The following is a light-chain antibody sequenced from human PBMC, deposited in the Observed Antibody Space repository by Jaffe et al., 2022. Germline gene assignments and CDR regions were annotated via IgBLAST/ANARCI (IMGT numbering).Light chain of an antibody. CDR3: QQFNSYPLT. V-gene: IGKV1-9*01. CDR1: QAITSY. CDR2: AAS. Sequence: DIQLTQSPSFLSASVGDRITITCRASQAITSYLAWYQQEPGKAPKLLIYAASTLQSGVPSRFSGSGSGTDFTLTISSLQPEDFATYYCQQFNSYPLTFGQGTKVEIK. J-gene: IGKJ1*01.